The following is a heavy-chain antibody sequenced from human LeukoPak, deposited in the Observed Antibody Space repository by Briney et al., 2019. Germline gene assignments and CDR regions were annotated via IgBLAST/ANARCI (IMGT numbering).Heavy chain of an antibody. CDR2: IYPGGSET. J-gene: IGHJ4*02. CDR1: GYRFSSYW. Sequence: GESLKISCKGLGYRFSSYWNAWVRQRPGKGLEWMGIIYPGGSETRYDPSFQGQVTISADSSTSTAYLQWSSLRASDTVMYYCARASRDGYNQNFDHWGQGTLVTVSS. CDR3: ARASRDGYNQNFDH. V-gene: IGHV5-51*01. D-gene: IGHD5-24*01.